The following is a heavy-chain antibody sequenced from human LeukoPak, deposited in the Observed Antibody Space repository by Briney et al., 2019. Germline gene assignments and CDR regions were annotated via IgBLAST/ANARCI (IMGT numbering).Heavy chain of an antibody. Sequence: GGSLRPSCAASGLTFSSYSMDWVRQAPEEGMGWEAVISYEVSNTYYTDSVTGPLSISRDTSKNTLYLQMNSLRAEDTAVYYCAKDRLIITPYYFDYGAKGTRVTVSS. CDR2: ISYEVSNT. D-gene: IGHD3-9*01. CDR3: AKDRLIITPYYFDY. J-gene: IGHJ4*02. V-gene: IGHV3-30*04. CDR1: GLTFSSYS.